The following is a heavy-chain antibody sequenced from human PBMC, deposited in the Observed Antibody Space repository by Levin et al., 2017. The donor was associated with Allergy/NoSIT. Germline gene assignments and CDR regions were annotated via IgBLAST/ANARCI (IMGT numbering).Heavy chain of an antibody. D-gene: IGHD1-26*01. J-gene: IGHJ4*02. CDR2: IFPIFGPA. V-gene: IGHV1-69*01. CDR1: GVTSSNYA. CDR3: ARDGVGAANFDH. Sequence: KIFCKASGVTSSNYAITWVRQAPGQGLEWMGGIFPIFGPASYAQKFQGRVTILADESTSTSYMELNNLGFEDTAVYYCARDGVGAANFDHWGQGTLVTVSS.